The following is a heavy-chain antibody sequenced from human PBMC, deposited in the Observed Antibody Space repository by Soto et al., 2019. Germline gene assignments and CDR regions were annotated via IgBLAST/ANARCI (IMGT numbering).Heavy chain of an antibody. J-gene: IGHJ4*02. CDR1: GFTFSSYS. CDR2: ISSSSSYI. V-gene: IGHV3-21*01. D-gene: IGHD4-17*01. Sequence: EVQLVESGGGLVKPGGSLRLSCAASGFTFSSYSMNWVRQAPGKGLEWVSSISSSSSYIYYADSVNGRFTISRDNAKNSLYLQMNSLRAEDTAVYYCARAGDGDLITDYWGQGTLVTVSS. CDR3: ARAGDGDLITDY.